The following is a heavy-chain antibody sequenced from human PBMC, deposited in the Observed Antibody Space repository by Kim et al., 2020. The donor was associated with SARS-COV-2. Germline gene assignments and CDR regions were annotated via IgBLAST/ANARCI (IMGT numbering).Heavy chain of an antibody. D-gene: IGHD6-13*01. Sequence: NPSLKSRVTISVDTSKNQVSLKLSSVTAADKAVYYCARVSSSSPAPFDYWGQGTLVTVSA. V-gene: IGHV4-34*01. J-gene: IGHJ4*02. CDR3: ARVSSSSPAPFDY.